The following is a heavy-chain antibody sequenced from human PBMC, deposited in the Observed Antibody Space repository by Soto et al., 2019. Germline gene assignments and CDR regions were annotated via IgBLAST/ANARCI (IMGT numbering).Heavy chain of an antibody. V-gene: IGHV3-7*01. CDR2: INQDGNED. CDR3: AGTGDGHHDFLDY. Sequence: GGSLRLSCAASGFTFSSYWMNWVRQAPGKGLEWVANINQDGNEDNLLDSVKGRFTISRDNAKNSLFLQMNSLRVHDTAVSYCAGTGDGHHDFLDYWGQGALVTVSS. J-gene: IGHJ4*02. D-gene: IGHD1-1*01. CDR1: GFTFSSYW.